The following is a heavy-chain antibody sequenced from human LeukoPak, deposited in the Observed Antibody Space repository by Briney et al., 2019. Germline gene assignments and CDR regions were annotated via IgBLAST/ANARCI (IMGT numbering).Heavy chain of an antibody. Sequence: SETLSLTCTVSGGSISSYYWSWIRQPPGKGLEWIGYIDYSGSTNYNPSLKSRVTISVDTSKNQFSLKLSSVTAADTAVYYCARDLYCSGGSCSAHWFDPWGQGTLVTVSS. CDR2: IDYSGST. CDR3: ARDLYCSGGSCSAHWFDP. CDR1: GGSISSYY. J-gene: IGHJ5*02. V-gene: IGHV4-59*01. D-gene: IGHD2-15*01.